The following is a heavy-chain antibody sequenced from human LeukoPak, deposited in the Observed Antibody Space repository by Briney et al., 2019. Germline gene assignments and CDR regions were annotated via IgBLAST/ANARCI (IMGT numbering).Heavy chain of an antibody. J-gene: IGHJ6*02. CDR1: GFTFDDYA. Sequence: GGSLRLSCAASGFTFDDYAMHWVRQAPGKGLEWVSGISWNSGNIDYANSVKGRFTISRDNAKNSLYLQMNSLRAEDTALYYCAKDSFHIVGATNYYYGMDVWGQGTTVTVSS. CDR2: ISWNSGNI. D-gene: IGHD1-26*01. CDR3: AKDSFHIVGATNYYYGMDV. V-gene: IGHV3-9*01.